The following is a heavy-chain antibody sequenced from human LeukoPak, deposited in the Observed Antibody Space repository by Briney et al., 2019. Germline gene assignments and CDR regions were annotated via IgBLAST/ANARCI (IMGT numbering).Heavy chain of an antibody. Sequence: GGSLRLSCAASGFTFSSYNMIWVRQAPGKGLEWVSSISGSSKYIYYADSVKGRFTISRDNSKNTVYLQMNSLRADDTAVYYCARDPTSSGLAAFEMWGQGTMVTVSS. D-gene: IGHD3-16*01. CDR2: ISGSSKYI. CDR3: ARDPTSSGLAAFEM. V-gene: IGHV3-21*04. J-gene: IGHJ3*02. CDR1: GFTFSSYN.